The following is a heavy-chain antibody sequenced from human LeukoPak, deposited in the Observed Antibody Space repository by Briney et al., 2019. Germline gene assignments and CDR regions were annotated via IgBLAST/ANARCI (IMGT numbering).Heavy chain of an antibody. CDR1: GGSFSGYY. CDR3: AGREVSALGLEFGLDY. V-gene: IGHV4-59*01. Sequence: SETLPLTCAVYGGSFSGYYWSWIRQPPGKGLEWIGYIYYSGSTNYNPSLKSRVTISVDTSKNQFSLKLSSVTAADTAVYYCAGREVSALGLEFGLDYWGQGTLVTVSS. J-gene: IGHJ4*02. CDR2: IYYSGST. D-gene: IGHD3-3*01.